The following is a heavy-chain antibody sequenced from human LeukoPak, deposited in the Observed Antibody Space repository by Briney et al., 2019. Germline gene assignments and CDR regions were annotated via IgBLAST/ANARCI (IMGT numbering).Heavy chain of an antibody. V-gene: IGHV3-23*01. CDR3: AKGEVAGID. Sequence: SCKASGYTFSSYAMSWVRQAPGKGLEWVSAISGSGGSTYYADSVKGRFTISRDNSKNTLYLQMNSLRAEDTAVYYCAKGEVAGIDWGQGTLVTVSS. CDR1: GYTFSSYA. J-gene: IGHJ4*02. CDR2: ISGSGGST. D-gene: IGHD6-19*01.